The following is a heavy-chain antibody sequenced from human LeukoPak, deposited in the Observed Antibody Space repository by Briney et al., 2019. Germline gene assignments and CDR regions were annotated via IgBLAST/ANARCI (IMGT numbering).Heavy chain of an antibody. V-gene: IGHV3-7*01. CDR2: IKQDGSEK. Sequence: GGSLRLSCAASGFTFTKYWMTWVRQAPGKGLEWVANIKQDGSEKFYVDSVKGRFTISRDNAKNSLDLQINSLGAEDTAVYYCARDYKYAFDNWGQGTLVTVSS. CDR3: ARDYKYAFDN. J-gene: IGHJ4*02. CDR1: GFTFTKYW. D-gene: IGHD5-24*01.